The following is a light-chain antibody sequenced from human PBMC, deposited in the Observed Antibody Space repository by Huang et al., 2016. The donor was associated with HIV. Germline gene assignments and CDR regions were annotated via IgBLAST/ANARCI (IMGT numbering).Light chain of an antibody. Sequence: IQLTQSPSSLSASVGDRVTITCRASQGIRSHVAWYQLKPGKAPKILIYGASTLGSGVPSRCSGSGSGTDFTLTISSLQPDDFASYYCQQLNTYPITFGQGTRLEIK. J-gene: IGKJ5*01. CDR3: QQLNTYPIT. CDR2: GAS. V-gene: IGKV1-9*01. CDR1: QGIRSH.